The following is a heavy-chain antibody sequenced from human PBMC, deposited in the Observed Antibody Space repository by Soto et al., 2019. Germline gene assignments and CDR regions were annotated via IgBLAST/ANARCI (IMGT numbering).Heavy chain of an antibody. CDR1: GGTFSSYA. CDR2: IIPIFGTA. Sequence: GASVKVSCKASGGTFSSYAISWVRQAPGQGLEWMGGIIPIFGTANYAQKFQGRVTITADESTSTAYMELSSLRSEDTAVYYCAREEPKNYDFWSGRRVWFDPWGQGTLVTAPQ. CDR3: AREEPKNYDFWSGRRVWFDP. J-gene: IGHJ5*02. D-gene: IGHD3-3*01. V-gene: IGHV1-69*13.